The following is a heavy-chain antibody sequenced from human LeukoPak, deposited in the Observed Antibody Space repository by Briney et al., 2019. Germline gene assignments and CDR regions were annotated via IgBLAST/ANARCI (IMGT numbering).Heavy chain of an antibody. J-gene: IGHJ4*02. V-gene: IGHV3-30*18. CDR3: AKVWRSYGSGHQPFDY. CDR1: GFTFSSYE. CDR2: ISYDGSNK. Sequence: GGSLRLSCAASGFTFSSYEMNWFRQAPGKGLEWVAVISYDGSNKYYADSVKGRFTISRDNSKNTLYLQMNSLRAEDTAVYYCAKVWRSYGSGHQPFDYWGQGTLVTVSS. D-gene: IGHD3-10*01.